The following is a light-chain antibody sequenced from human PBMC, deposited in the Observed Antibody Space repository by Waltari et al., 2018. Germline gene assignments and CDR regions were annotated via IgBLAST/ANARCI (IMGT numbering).Light chain of an antibody. CDR3: QAWASSNYV. Sequence: SYVLTQSPSVSVSPGQTVTITCSGDNLGEKYVSWYQQRPVQSPVLVIFQDTNRPSGIPARFSGSMSGDTATLTIGGTQPVDEADYFCQAWASSNYVFASGTKVTVL. CDR1: NLGEKY. V-gene: IGLV3-1*01. CDR2: QDT. J-gene: IGLJ1*01.